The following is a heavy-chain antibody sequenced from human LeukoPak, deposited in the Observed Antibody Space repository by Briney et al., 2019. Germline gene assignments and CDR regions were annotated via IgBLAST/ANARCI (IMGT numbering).Heavy chain of an antibody. D-gene: IGHD3-9*01. CDR1: GYTFTGYY. CDR2: INPNSGGT. V-gene: IGHV1-2*02. Sequence: GASVKVSCKASGYTFTGYYMHWVRQAPGQGLEWMGWINPNSGGTNYAQKFQGRVTMTRDTSTSTVYMELSSLRSEDTAVYYCARGGITIFWHAFDIWGQGTMVTVSS. J-gene: IGHJ3*02. CDR3: ARGGITIFWHAFDI.